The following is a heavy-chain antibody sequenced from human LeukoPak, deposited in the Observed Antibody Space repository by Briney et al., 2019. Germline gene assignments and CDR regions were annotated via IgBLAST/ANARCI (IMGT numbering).Heavy chain of an antibody. CDR2: ISSSGSTI. CDR3: ARGAAGYTAARMYFDY. Sequence: XGSLRLSCAASGFTFSDYYMSWIRQAPGKGLEWVSYISSSGSTIYYADSVKGRFTISRDNAKNSLYLQMNSLRAEDTAVYYCARGAAGYTAARMYFDYWGQGTLVTVSS. J-gene: IGHJ4*02. CDR1: GFTFSDYY. D-gene: IGHD6-6*01. V-gene: IGHV3-11*01.